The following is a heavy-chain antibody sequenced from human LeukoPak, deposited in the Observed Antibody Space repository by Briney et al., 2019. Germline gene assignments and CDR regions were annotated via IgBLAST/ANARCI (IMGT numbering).Heavy chain of an antibody. J-gene: IGHJ6*02. D-gene: IGHD3-3*01. V-gene: IGHV3-30*03. CDR3: AREFLPLAGFLEWLPYFGTDV. Sequence: GRSLSLSCAASGFTFSSYAMHWVRQAPGKGLEWVAVISYDGSNKYYADSVKGRFAISRDNSKNTLYLQMNSLRVEDTAVYYCAREFLPLAGFLEWLPYFGTDVWGQGTTVTVSS. CDR1: GFTFSSYA. CDR2: ISYDGSNK.